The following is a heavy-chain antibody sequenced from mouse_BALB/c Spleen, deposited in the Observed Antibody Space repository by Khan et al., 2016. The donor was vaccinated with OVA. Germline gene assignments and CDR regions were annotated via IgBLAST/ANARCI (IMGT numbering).Heavy chain of an antibody. D-gene: IGHD2-14*01. V-gene: IGHV1-26*01. CDR3: ARGYDFFAT. Sequence: VQLKQSGPDLVKPGASVKLSCKASGYSFTLYYMSWVKQSHGKSLEWIGRVNPNTDNINYNQEFKCKAILTVDKSSNTAYMELRRLTSEDSAVYLCARGYDFFATWGKGTLVTGSA. J-gene: IGHJ3*01. CDR2: VNPNTDNI. CDR1: GYSFTLYY.